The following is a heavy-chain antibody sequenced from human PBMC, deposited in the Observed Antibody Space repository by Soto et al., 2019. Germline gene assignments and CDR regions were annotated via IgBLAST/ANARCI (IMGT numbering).Heavy chain of an antibody. J-gene: IGHJ6*03. CDR1: GGSFSGYQ. CDR2: INDSGNI. D-gene: IGHD3-10*01. CDR3: ARGLILWFGELSRRGGYYYYMDV. V-gene: IGHV4-34*01. Sequence: QVQLQQWGAGLLKPSETLSLTCAVYGGSFSGYQWSWIRQTPGKGLEWIGEINDSGNINYNPSLKSRVTLLMDTPKTQIALKLSSVTAADSAVYYCARGLILWFGELSRRGGYYYYMDVWGKGNTVTVSS.